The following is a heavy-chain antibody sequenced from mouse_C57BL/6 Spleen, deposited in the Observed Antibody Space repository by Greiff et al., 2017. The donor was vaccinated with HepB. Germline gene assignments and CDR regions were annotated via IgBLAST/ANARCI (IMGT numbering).Heavy chain of an antibody. CDR3: AREIRRSFAY. V-gene: IGHV1-18*01. CDR1: GYTFTDYN. J-gene: IGHJ3*01. Sequence: EVQLQQSGPELVKPGASVKIPCKASGYTFTDYNMDWVKQSHGKSLEWIGDINPNNGGTIYNQKFKGKATLTVDKSSSTAYMELRSLTSEDTAVYYCAREIRRSFAYWGQGTLVTVSA. CDR2: INPNNGGT. D-gene: IGHD1-1*01.